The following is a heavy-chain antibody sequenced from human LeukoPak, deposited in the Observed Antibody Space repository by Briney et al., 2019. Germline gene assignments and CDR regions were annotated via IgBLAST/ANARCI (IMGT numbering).Heavy chain of an antibody. CDR2: ISAYNSNT. J-gene: IGHJ4*02. D-gene: IGHD1-26*01. Sequence: ASVKVSCKASGYTFTSYGISWVRQAPGQGVEWMGWISAYNSNTNYAQKLHGRVTMTPDTSTSTAYMEVRSLRSDDTGVYYCARDGIVGDTSDWGQGTLVTVSS. CDR1: GYTFTSYG. CDR3: ARDGIVGDTSD. V-gene: IGHV1-18*01.